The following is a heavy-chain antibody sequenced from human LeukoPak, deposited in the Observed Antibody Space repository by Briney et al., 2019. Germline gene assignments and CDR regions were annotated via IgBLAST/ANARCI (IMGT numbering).Heavy chain of an antibody. CDR1: GFTFSSFG. V-gene: IGHV3-33*01. D-gene: IGHD2-21*02. Sequence: GRSLRLSCAASGFTFSSFGMHWVRQAPGKGLEWVAVIWYDGTNENYVDSVKGRFTISRDNSKNTLYLQMNSLRAEDTAVYYCARSLKFGDFHYYYGMDVWGQGTTVTVSS. CDR3: ARSLKFGDFHYYYGMDV. J-gene: IGHJ6*02. CDR2: IWYDGTNE.